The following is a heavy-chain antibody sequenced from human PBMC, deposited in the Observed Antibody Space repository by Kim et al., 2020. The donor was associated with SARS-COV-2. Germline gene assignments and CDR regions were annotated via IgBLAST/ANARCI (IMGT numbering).Heavy chain of an antibody. CDR3: AKGGYGDYVFDY. CDR1: GFTFSSYA. Sequence: GGSLRLSCAASGFTFSSYALSWVRQAPGKGLEWVSTISGLGDSTSYADSVKGRFTISRDISQDTLYLQINRLRVDDTAVYYCAKGGYGDYVFDYWGQGTL. J-gene: IGHJ4*02. CDR2: ISGLGDST. D-gene: IGHD4-17*01. V-gene: IGHV3-23*01.